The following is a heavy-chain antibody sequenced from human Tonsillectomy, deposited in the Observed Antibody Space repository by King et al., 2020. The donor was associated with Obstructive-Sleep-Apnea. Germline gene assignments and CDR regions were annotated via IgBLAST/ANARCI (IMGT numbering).Heavy chain of an antibody. Sequence: QLVQSGAEVKKPGESLRISCQGSGYSFSSYYITWVRQMPGKGPEWMGRVDPSDSVTNYSPSFQGHVTISVDKSINTAYLQWSSLKASDTAMYYCAKEYSSSWSDDYWGQGTLVTVSS. CDR3: AKEYSSSWSDDY. D-gene: IGHD6-13*01. CDR2: VDPSDSVT. V-gene: IGHV5-10-1*03. J-gene: IGHJ4*02. CDR1: GYSFSSYY.